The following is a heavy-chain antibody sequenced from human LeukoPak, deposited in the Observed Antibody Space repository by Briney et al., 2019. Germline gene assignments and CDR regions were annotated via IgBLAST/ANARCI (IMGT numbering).Heavy chain of an antibody. CDR3: AAHGVYSTFDY. V-gene: IGHV4-34*01. D-gene: IGHD2-21*01. CDR1: GGSFSGYY. Sequence: PSETLSLTCAVYGGSFSGYYWSWIRQPPGKGLEWIGEINHSGSTNYNPSLKSRVTISVDTSKNQFSLKLSSVTAADTAVYYCAAHGVYSTFDYWGQGTLVTVSS. J-gene: IGHJ4*02. CDR2: INHSGST.